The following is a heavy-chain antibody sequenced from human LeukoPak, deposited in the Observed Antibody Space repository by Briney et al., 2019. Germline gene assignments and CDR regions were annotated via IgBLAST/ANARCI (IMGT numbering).Heavy chain of an antibody. CDR1: GFTFSSYG. CDR3: AKDKYSGSYIHY. D-gene: IGHD1-26*01. CDR2: IWYDGSNK. Sequence: GGSLRLSCAASGFTFSSYGMHWVRPAPGKGLEWVAVIWYDGSNKYYADSVKSRFTISRDNSKNTLYLQMNSLRAEDTAVYYCAKDKYSGSYIHYWGQGTLVTVSS. J-gene: IGHJ4*02. V-gene: IGHV3-33*06.